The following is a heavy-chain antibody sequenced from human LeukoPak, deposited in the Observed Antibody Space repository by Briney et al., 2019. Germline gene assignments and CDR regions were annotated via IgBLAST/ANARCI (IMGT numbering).Heavy chain of an antibody. J-gene: IGHJ4*02. CDR3: ARHQAGSSGPSSDH. Sequence: GESLKISCKISGYRLTNNWIGWVRQVPGKGLEWMGLIYPGDSDTTYSPSFQGQVTISADKSISTAYLQWSSLKASDTAMYYCARHQAGSSGPSSDHWGQGTLVTVSS. V-gene: IGHV5-51*01. D-gene: IGHD3-22*01. CDR2: IYPGDSDT. CDR1: GYRLTNNW.